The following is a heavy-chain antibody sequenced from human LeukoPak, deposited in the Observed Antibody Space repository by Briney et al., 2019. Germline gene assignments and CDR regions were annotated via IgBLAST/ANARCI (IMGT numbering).Heavy chain of an antibody. J-gene: IGHJ6*02. Sequence: SETLSLTCTVSGGSISSYYWSWIRQPPEKGLEWIGYIYYSGSTNYNPSLKSRVTISVDTSKNQFSLKLSSVTAADTAVYYCARAHFAVVGATQYYYYGMDVWGQGTTVTVSS. V-gene: IGHV4-59*08. CDR3: ARAHFAVVGATQYYYYGMDV. CDR1: GGSISSYY. D-gene: IGHD1-26*01. CDR2: IYYSGST.